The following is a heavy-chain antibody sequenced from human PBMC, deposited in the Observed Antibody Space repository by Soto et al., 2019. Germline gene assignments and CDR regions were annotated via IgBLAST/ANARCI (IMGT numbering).Heavy chain of an antibody. Sequence: SETLSLTCAVYGGSFSGYYWSWIRQPPGKGLEWIGEINHSGSTNYNPSLKSRVTISVDTSKNQFSLKLSSVTAADTAVYYCARAPNKTLFRYYYGSGSSYYYYGMDVWGQGTTVTVSS. CDR2: INHSGST. J-gene: IGHJ6*02. CDR3: ARAPNKTLFRYYYGSGSSYYYYGMDV. D-gene: IGHD3-10*01. CDR1: GGSFSGYY. V-gene: IGHV4-34*01.